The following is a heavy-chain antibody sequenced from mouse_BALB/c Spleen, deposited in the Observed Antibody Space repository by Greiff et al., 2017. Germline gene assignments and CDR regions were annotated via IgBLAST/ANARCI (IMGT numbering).Heavy chain of an antibody. CDR2: ISSGGST. CDR3: ASYYGNYSWFAY. V-gene: IGHV5-6-5*01. J-gene: IGHJ3*01. D-gene: IGHD2-1*01. CDR1: GFTFSSYA. Sequence: EVKLMESGGGLVKPGGSLKLSCAASGFTFSSYAMSWVRQTPEKRLEWVASISSGGSTYYPDSVKGRFTISRDNARNILYLQMSSLRSEDTAMYYCASYYGNYSWFAYWGQGTLVTVSA.